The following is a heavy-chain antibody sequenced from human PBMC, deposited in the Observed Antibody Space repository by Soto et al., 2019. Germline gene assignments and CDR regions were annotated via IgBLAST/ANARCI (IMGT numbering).Heavy chain of an antibody. Sequence: QITLKESGPTLVKPTQTLTLTCTFSGFSLSSTRVAVGWIRQPPGKALEWLALIFWDDDKRYSPFLKTRLTIXXXTXXNQVVPTMTHMDPVDTATYFCAHSVVAGLGYYFDYWGQGTLVTVSS. V-gene: IGHV2-5*02. D-gene: IGHD6-19*01. CDR1: GFSLSSTRVA. CDR2: IFWDDDK. J-gene: IGHJ4*02. CDR3: AHSVVAGLGYYFDY.